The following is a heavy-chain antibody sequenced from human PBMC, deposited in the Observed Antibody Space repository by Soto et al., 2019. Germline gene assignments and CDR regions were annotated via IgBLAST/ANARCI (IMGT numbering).Heavy chain of an antibody. Sequence: GGSLRLSCAASGFTFSSYAMSWVRQAPGKGLEWVSAISGSGGTTYYPDSVKGRFTISRDNSKNTLYLQMNSLTAEDTAVYSFAKHRRVTPLFVYSGQGTLVTVSS. J-gene: IGHJ4*02. V-gene: IGHV3-23*01. CDR2: ISGSGGTT. D-gene: IGHD4-4*01. CDR3: AKHRRVTPLFVY. CDR1: GFTFSSYA.